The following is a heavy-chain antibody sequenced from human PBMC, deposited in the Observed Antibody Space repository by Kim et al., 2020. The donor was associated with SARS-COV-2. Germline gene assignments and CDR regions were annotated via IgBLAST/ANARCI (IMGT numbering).Heavy chain of an antibody. CDR1: GYSFTTYW. J-gene: IGHJ5*02. V-gene: IGHV5-51*01. Sequence: GESLKISCKGSGYSFTTYWIGWVRQMPGKGLEWMGIIYPGDSNTRYSPSFQGQVTISADKSISTAYLQWSSLKASDTAMYYCARQGSTITGTTGACWFDPWGQGTLVTVSS. CDR2: IYPGDSNT. CDR3: ARQGSTITGTTGACWFDP. D-gene: IGHD1-20*01.